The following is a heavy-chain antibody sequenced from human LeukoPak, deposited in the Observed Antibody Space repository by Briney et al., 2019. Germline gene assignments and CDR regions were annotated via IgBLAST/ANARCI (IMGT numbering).Heavy chain of an antibody. CDR3: ARTTEAHSWRTRYYDYYMDV. Sequence: PSETLSLTCTVSGGSISSSSSYWGWIRQPPGKGLEWIGYIYYSGSTNYNPSLKSRVTISVDTSKNQFSLKLSSVTAADTAVYYCARTTEAHSWRTRYYDYYMDVWGKGTTVTVSS. D-gene: IGHD6-13*01. CDR1: GGSISSSSSY. J-gene: IGHJ6*03. V-gene: IGHV4-61*05. CDR2: IYYSGST.